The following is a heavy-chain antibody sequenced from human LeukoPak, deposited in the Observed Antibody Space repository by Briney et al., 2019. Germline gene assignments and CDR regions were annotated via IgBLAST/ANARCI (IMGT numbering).Heavy chain of an antibody. D-gene: IGHD3-16*02. V-gene: IGHV4-31*03. CDR1: GGSISSGGYY. CDR2: IYYSGST. Sequence: SETLSLTCTVSGGSISSGGYYWSWIRQHPGKGLEWIGYIYYSGSTYYNPSLKSRVTISVDTSKNQFSLKLSSVTAADTAVYYCARANRSRPTPYYYYGMDVWGQGTTVTVSS. J-gene: IGHJ6*02. CDR3: ARANRSRPTPYYYYGMDV.